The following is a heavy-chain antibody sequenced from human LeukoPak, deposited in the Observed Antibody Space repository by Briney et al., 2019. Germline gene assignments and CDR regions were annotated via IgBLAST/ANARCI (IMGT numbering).Heavy chain of an antibody. J-gene: IGHJ5*02. Sequence: GASVKVSCKASGYGFSDIYFNWVRHAPGQGLEWMGWINPNSGARIYAQKFQGRVTMDTSSSTVYMELSSLTSDDTAVYYCATSTSVTHTRDPWGQGTLITVSS. V-gene: IGHV1-2*02. CDR3: ATSTSVTHTRDP. D-gene: IGHD5/OR15-5a*01. CDR2: INPNSGAR. CDR1: GYGFSDIY.